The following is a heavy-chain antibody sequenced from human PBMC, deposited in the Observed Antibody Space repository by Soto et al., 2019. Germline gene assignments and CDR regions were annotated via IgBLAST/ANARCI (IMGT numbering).Heavy chain of an antibody. CDR2: IYHTGNT. V-gene: IGHV4-30-4*01. Sequence: HVQLHQSGPRLVKPSQTLSLECSVIGGSVNTGDNYWSRVRQSPGRGLEWIGYIYHTGNTFYNPALENRVTMSVDASKNQFSLTLTSVTAADTAVYFCAREPLDGMDVWGQGTNVTVSS. CDR1: GGSVNTGDNY. CDR3: AREPLDGMDV. J-gene: IGHJ6*02.